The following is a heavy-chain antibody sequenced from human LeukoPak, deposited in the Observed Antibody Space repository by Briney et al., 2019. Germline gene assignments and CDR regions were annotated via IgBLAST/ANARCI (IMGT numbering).Heavy chain of an antibody. V-gene: IGHV4-39*07. Sequence: PSETLSLTCTVSGGSISSSSYYWGWIRQPPGKGLEWIGEIYHSGSTNYNPSLKSRVTISVDKSKNQFSLKLSSVTAADTAVYYCARRDSSSWGYYFDYWGQGTLVTVSS. CDR3: ARRDSSSWGYYFDY. J-gene: IGHJ4*02. CDR2: IYHSGST. D-gene: IGHD6-6*01. CDR1: GGSISSSSYY.